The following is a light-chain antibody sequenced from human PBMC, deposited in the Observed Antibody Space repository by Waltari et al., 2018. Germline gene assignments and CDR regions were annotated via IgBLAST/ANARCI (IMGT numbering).Light chain of an antibody. Sequence: IQLTQSPSSLSASVGDRVTIPCRASQGISSYLAWYQQQPGKAPKLLIYAASTLQSGVPSRFSGSGSGTDFTLTISSLQPEDFATYYCQQLNSYPYMYTFGQGTKLEIK. CDR2: AAS. CDR1: QGISSY. CDR3: QQLNSYPYMYT. J-gene: IGKJ2*01. V-gene: IGKV1-9*01.